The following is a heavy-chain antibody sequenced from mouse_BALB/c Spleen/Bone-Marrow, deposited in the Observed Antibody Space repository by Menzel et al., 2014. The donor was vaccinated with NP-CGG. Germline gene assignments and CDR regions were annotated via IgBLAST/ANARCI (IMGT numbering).Heavy chain of an antibody. CDR2: INPSNGRT. CDR1: GYTFTSYW. Sequence: VKLQESGAELVKPGASVKLSCKASGYTFTSYWMHWVKQRPGQGLEWIGEINPSNGRTNYNEKFTSKATLTVDKSSSTAYMQLSSLTSEDSAVYYCASYYGNYAYWGQGTLVTVSA. D-gene: IGHD2-1*01. CDR3: ASYYGNYAY. V-gene: IGHV1S81*02. J-gene: IGHJ3*01.